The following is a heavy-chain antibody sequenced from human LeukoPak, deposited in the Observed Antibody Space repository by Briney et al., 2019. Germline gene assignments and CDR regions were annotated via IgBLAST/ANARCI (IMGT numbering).Heavy chain of an antibody. CDR3: ARGPPLRYYDSSGYDY. Sequence: SETLSLTCTVSGGSISSYYWSWIRQPPGKGLEWIGYIYYSGSTNYNPSLESRVTISVDTSKNQFSLKLSSVTAADTAVYYCARGPPLRYYDSSGYDYWGQGTLVTVSS. CDR1: GGSISSYY. D-gene: IGHD3-22*01. J-gene: IGHJ4*02. CDR2: IYYSGST. V-gene: IGHV4-59*08.